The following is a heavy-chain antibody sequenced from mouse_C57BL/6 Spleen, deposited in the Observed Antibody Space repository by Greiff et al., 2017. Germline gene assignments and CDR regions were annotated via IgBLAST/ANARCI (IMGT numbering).Heavy chain of an antibody. CDR3: AREGYGNRDY. D-gene: IGHD2-10*02. CDR2: IIPYNGGT. Sequence: EVQLQQSGPVLVKPGASVKMSCKASGYTFTDYYMNWVKQSHGKSLEWIGVIIPYNGGTSYNQKFKGKATLTVDKSSSTAYMVLNSLTSEDSAVYYCAREGYGNRDYWGQGTTLTVSS. CDR1: GYTFTDYY. J-gene: IGHJ2*01. V-gene: IGHV1-19*01.